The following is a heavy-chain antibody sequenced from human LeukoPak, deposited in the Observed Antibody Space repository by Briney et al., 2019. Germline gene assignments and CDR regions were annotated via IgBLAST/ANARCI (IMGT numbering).Heavy chain of an antibody. CDR2: ISSSGSTI. V-gene: IGHV3-11*01. D-gene: IGHD1-20*01. Sequence: GGSLRLSCAASGFTFSDYYMSWIRQAPGKGLEWVSYISSSGSTIYYADSVKGRFTISRDNAKKSLYLQMNGLRAEDTAVYYCARDGITGTRHYYYGMDVWGQGTTVTVSS. CDR1: GFTFSDYY. CDR3: ARDGITGTRHYYYGMDV. J-gene: IGHJ6*02.